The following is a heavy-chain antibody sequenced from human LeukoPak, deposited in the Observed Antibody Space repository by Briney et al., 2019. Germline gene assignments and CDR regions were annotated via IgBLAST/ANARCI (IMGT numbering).Heavy chain of an antibody. D-gene: IGHD4-17*01. CDR2: ISGDTFYI. CDR1: GFTLSSYT. V-gene: IGHV3-21*01. CDR3: VTTTVTTSYAFDV. Sequence: GGSLRLSCAASGFTLSSYTMNWVRQAPGKGLEWVSSISGDTFYIYYADSVKGRFTISRDNAKNSLYLQMNSLRPEDTAVYYCVTTTVTTSYAFDVWGPGTMVTVSS. J-gene: IGHJ3*01.